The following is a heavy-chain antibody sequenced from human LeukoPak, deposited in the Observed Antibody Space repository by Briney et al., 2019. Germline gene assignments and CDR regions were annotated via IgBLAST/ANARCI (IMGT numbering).Heavy chain of an antibody. CDR3: ASAHGGSGYDRPFDY. CDR2: IDSSGSTT. CDR1: RFYFSTYD. Sequence: GGSLRLSCTASRFYFSTYDMNWVRQVPGKGLEWVSYIDSSGSTTYYAGSVQGRFTISRDNAKNSLYLQMKSLRVEDTAFYYCASAHGGSGYDRPFDYWGQGTLVTVSS. V-gene: IGHV3-48*03. D-gene: IGHD5-12*01. J-gene: IGHJ4*02.